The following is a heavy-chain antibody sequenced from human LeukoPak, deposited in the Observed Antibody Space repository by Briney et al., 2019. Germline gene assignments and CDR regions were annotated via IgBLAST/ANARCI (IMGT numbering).Heavy chain of an antibody. CDR3: ARDRSYYGSGSYSEYYGMDV. Sequence: PGGSLRLSCAASGFTFSSYSMHWVRGAPGKGLECVSSISSSSSYIYYADSVKGRFTISRDNSKNSLYLKMNSLTAEDTAVYYCARDRSYYGSGSYSEYYGMDVWGQGTTVTVSS. J-gene: IGHJ6*02. V-gene: IGHV3-21*01. CDR1: GFTFSSYS. D-gene: IGHD3-10*01. CDR2: ISSSSSYI.